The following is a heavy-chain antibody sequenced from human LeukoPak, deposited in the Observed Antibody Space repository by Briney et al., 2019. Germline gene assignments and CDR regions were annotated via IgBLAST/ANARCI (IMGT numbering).Heavy chain of an antibody. V-gene: IGHV3-21*04. D-gene: IGHD4-17*01. CDR2: ISSSSSYI. Sequence: GGSLRLSCAASGFTFSSYSMNWVRQAPGKGLEWVSSISSSSSYIYYADSVKGRFIISRDNSKNTLYLQMNSLRAEDTAVYYCAKDQYGDYVWEGDMDVWGKGTTVMISS. J-gene: IGHJ6*03. CDR1: GFTFSSYS. CDR3: AKDQYGDYVWEGDMDV.